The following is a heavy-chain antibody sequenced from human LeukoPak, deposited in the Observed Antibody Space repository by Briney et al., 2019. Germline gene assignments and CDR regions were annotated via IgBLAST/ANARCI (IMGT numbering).Heavy chain of an antibody. J-gene: IGHJ4*02. Sequence: QPGRSLRLSCAASGFTFSSYAMHWVRQAPGKGLEWVAVISYDGSNKYYADSVKGRFTISRDNSKNTLYLQMNSLGAEDTAVYYCARDLDSSSWPFDYWGQGTLVTVSS. D-gene: IGHD6-13*01. CDR3: ARDLDSSSWPFDY. CDR2: ISYDGSNK. V-gene: IGHV3-30*04. CDR1: GFTFSSYA.